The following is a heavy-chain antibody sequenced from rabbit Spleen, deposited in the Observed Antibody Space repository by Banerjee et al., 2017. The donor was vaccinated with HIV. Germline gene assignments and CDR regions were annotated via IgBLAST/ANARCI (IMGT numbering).Heavy chain of an antibody. J-gene: IGHJ6*02. CDR3: ARDAGTSFSTYGMDP. V-gene: IGHV1S40*01. D-gene: IGHD8-1*01. Sequence: QSLEESGGGLVKPGASLTLTCKASGFSFNGFSFNGGYDMCWVRQAPGKGLEWVACAYAGSSGSTYSATWAKGRFTISKTSSTTVTLQMTSLTAADTATYFCARDAGTSFSTYGMDPWGQGTLVTVS. CDR2: AYAGSSGST. CDR1: GFSFNGFSFNGGYD.